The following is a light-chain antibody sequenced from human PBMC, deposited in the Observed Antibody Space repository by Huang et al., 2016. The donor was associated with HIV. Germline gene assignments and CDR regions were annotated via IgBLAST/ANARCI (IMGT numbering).Light chain of an antibody. V-gene: IGKV1-39*01. J-gene: IGKJ1*01. CDR1: QSISRY. CDR3: QQGYSTPT. CDR2: ASS. Sequence: DIQMTQSPSSLSASVGDRVTFTCRASQSISRYLNWYQHKSGKAPELLIYASSSLQGGVPTMFSGSGSGTDFSLTISGLQPEDYATYYCQQGYSTPTFGQGTKVEMK.